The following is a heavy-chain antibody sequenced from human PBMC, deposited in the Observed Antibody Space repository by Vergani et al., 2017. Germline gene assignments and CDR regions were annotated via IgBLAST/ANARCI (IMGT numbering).Heavy chain of an antibody. J-gene: IGHJ6*04. CDR1: GFTFSSAW. CDR2: IRPKTDGETT. D-gene: IGHD2-2*01. Sequence: EVQPVESGGGLVKPGGSLRLSCTTSGFTFSSAWMSWVRQAPGKGLEWVARIRPKTDGETTDYAAPVKGRFTISRDDSKNTLYLQMNSLKTEDTAVYYGTRRPYQLLSHMDVWGKGTTVTVSS. V-gene: IGHV3-15*01. CDR3: TRRPYQLLSHMDV.